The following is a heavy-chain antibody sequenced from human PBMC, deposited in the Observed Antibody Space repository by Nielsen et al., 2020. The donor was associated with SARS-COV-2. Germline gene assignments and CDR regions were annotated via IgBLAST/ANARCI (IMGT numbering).Heavy chain of an antibody. CDR1: GYTFTDYY. Sequence: ASVKVSCKASGYTFTDYYIHWVRQAPGQGLEWMGWINPDSGGTDYAQKFQGRVTMTRDTSISTAYMELTRLRSDDTAVYYCARELRVGMAINGAFDNWGQGTMVTVSS. V-gene: IGHV1-2*02. CDR2: INPDSGGT. CDR3: ARELRVGMAINGAFDN. J-gene: IGHJ3*02. D-gene: IGHD2-21*01.